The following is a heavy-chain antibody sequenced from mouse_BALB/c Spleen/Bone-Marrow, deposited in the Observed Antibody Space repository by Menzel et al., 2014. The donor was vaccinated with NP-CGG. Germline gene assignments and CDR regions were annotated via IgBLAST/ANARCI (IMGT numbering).Heavy chain of an antibody. CDR1: GFNIKDYY. J-gene: IGHJ2*01. CDR3: NEGYGNYGY. CDR2: IDPENGDT. D-gene: IGHD2-10*02. V-gene: IGHV14-4*02. Sequence: EVQLVESGAELVRSGASVKLSCTASGFNIKDYYMHWVKQRPEQGLEWIGWIDPENGDTEYAPNFQGKATMTADTSSNTAYLQLSSLTSEDTAVYYCNEGYGNYGYWGQGTTLTVSS.